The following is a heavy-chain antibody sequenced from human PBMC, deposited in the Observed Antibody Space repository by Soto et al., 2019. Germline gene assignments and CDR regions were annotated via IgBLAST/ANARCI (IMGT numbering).Heavy chain of an antibody. J-gene: IGHJ3*02. CDR3: ARHLDFWSGYYINTTDAFDI. CDR2: IYYSGST. D-gene: IGHD3-3*01. CDR1: GGSISSYY. Sequence: LSLSCTVSGGSISSYYWSRIRQPAGKGLEWIGYIYYSGSTNYNPSLKSRVTISVDTSKNQFSLKLSSVTAADTAVYYCARHLDFWSGYYINTTDAFDIWGQGTMVTVSS. V-gene: IGHV4-59*08.